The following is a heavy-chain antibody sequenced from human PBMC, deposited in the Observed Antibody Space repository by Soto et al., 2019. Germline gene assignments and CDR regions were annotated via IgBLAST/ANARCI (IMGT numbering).Heavy chain of an antibody. D-gene: IGHD2-2*01. V-gene: IGHV3-30*18. J-gene: IGHJ6*03. CDR2: ISYDGSNK. CDR3: AKGAGYCSSTSCYWVARYCYYYYMDV. CDR1: GFTFSSYG. Sequence: QVQLVESGGGVVQPGRSLRLSCAASGFTFSSYGMHWVRQAPGKGLEWVAVISYDGSNKYYADSVKGRFTISRDNSKNTLYQQMNSLRAEDTAVYYCAKGAGYCSSTSCYWVARYCYYYYMDVWGKGTTVTVSS.